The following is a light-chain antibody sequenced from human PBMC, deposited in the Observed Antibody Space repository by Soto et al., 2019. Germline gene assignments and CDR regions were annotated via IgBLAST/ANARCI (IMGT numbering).Light chain of an antibody. J-gene: IGKJ3*01. CDR1: QSLVYGRGNIY. CDR2: YVS. Sequence: DVVMSQSPLSLPVTLGQPASISCRSSQSLVYGRGNIYLNWFQQRPGQSPRRLIYYVSNRDSGVPDRFSGGGSGTNFTLKISRVGAEDVGVYYCMQGTHWPFTLGPGTKVDIK. CDR3: MQGTHWPFT. V-gene: IGKV2-30*01.